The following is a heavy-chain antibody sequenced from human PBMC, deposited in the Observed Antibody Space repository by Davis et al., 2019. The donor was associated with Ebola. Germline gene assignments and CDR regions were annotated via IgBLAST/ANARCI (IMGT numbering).Heavy chain of an antibody. CDR1: GYTFTSYA. J-gene: IGHJ4*02. CDR2: INAGNGNT. CDR3: ASDSSGWYYFDY. Sequence: ASVKVSCKASGYTFTSYAIHWVRQAPGQRLEWMGWINAGNGNTKYSQKFQGRVTITRDTSASTAYMELSSLRSEDTAVYYCASDSSGWYYFDYWGQGTLVTVSS. V-gene: IGHV1-3*01. D-gene: IGHD6-19*01.